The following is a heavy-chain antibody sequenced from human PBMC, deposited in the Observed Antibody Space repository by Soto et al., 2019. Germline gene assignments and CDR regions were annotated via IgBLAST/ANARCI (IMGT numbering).Heavy chain of an antibody. CDR2: ISSNGGST. CDR3: AKVPEYRDGSSFYYFDS. J-gene: IGHJ4*02. D-gene: IGHD6-6*01. Sequence: PGGSLRLSCAASGFTFSSYAMHWVRQAPGKGLEYVSDISSNGGSTYYANSVKGRFTISRDNSKNTLYLQMNNLRVDDTAIYFCAKVPEYRDGSSFYYFDSWGQGAPVTVS. V-gene: IGHV3-64*01. CDR1: GFTFSSYA.